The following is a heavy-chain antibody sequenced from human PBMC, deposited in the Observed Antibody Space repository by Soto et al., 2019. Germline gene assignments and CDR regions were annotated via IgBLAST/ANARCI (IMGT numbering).Heavy chain of an antibody. CDR2: IYYTGST. V-gene: IGHV4-59*01. J-gene: IGHJ3*01. D-gene: IGHD3-16*01. CDR3: ARGGAALGYV. Sequence: PSETLSLTCTVSGDSISSYYWGWVRQPPGKTLEWIGYIYYTGSTNYNPSLTSRVTISLDTSKNRFSLKLTSVTAADTAVYYCARGGAALGYVWGQGTMVTVSS. CDR1: GDSISSYY.